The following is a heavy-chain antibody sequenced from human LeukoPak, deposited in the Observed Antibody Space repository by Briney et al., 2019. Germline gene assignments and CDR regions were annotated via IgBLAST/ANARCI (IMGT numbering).Heavy chain of an antibody. CDR2: IYPGDSDT. CDR3: ARTRDFPALGPGFHDY. D-gene: IGHD2-2*01. J-gene: IGHJ4*02. V-gene: IGHV5-51*01. CDR1: GYSFTSYW. Sequence: RGESLKISCKGSGYSFTSYWIGWVRQMPGKGLEWMGIIYPGDSDTRYSPSFQGQVTISADKSISTAYLQWSSLKASDTAMYYCARTRDFPALGPGFHDYWGQGTLVTVSS.